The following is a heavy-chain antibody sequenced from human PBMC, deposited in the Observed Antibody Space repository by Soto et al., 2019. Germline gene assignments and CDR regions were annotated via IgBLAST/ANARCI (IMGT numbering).Heavy chain of an antibody. D-gene: IGHD3-22*01. Sequence: SETLSLTCTFSGGSISSYYWSLVRQPPGKGLEWIGYIYYGGSTNYNPSLKSRVTISVDTSKNQFSLKLSSVTAADTAVYYCVRYYYDSSGSYFDYWGQGTLVTVSS. CDR3: VRYYYDSSGSYFDY. CDR2: IYYGGST. J-gene: IGHJ4*02. CDR1: GGSISSYY. V-gene: IGHV4-59*01.